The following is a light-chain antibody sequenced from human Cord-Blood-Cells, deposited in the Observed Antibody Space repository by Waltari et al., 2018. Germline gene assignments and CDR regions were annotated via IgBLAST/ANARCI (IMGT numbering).Light chain of an antibody. J-gene: IGKJ3*01. CDR1: QSVSSY. V-gene: IGKV3-11*01. CDR2: DAS. Sequence: EIVLTQSPATLSLSPGERATLSCRASQSVSSYLAWYQQKPGQAQRLLIYDASNRATGIPARFSGSGSGTDFTLTISSLEPEDFAVYYCQQRSNWPPFTFGPGTKVDIK. CDR3: QQRSNWPPFT.